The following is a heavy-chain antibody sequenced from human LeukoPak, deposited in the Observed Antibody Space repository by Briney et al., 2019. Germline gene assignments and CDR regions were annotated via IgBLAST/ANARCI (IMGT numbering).Heavy chain of an antibody. Sequence: ASVKVSCKAPGYTFTSYAISWVRQAPGQGLEWMGWISAYTGNTNYAQKLQGRVTMTTDTSTTTAYMELRSLRSDDTAVYYCARGSSRALDYWGQGTLVTVSS. CDR3: ARGSSRALDY. J-gene: IGHJ4*02. V-gene: IGHV1-18*04. CDR1: GYTFTSYA. D-gene: IGHD3-10*01. CDR2: ISAYTGNT.